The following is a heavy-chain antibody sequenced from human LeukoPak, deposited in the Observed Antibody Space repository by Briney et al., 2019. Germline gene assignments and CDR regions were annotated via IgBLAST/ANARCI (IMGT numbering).Heavy chain of an antibody. Sequence: GSLRLSCAASGFTFSNYGMHWVRLAPGKGLEWVAVISYDGSNKYYADSVKGRLTISRDNSKNTLYLQMNSLRAEDTAVYYCAQGTSFDYWGQGTLVTVSS. V-gene: IGHV3-30*18. J-gene: IGHJ4*02. D-gene: IGHD2-2*01. CDR3: AQGTSFDY. CDR2: ISYDGSNK. CDR1: GFTFSNYG.